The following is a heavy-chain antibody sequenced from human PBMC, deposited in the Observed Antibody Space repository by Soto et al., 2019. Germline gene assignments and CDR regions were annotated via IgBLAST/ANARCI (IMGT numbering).Heavy chain of an antibody. J-gene: IGHJ5*02. CDR1: GGTFNNYC. V-gene: IGHV1-69*13. Sequence: AAVKVSCKASGGTFNNYCINWVRQAPGQGLEWMGGVIPLFGAANYAQKFQGRVTITADASTSVVYMQLSSLRSEDTAVYYCAREQHDPYDASGYYFNWFDPWGQGTLVTVSS. D-gene: IGHD3-22*01. CDR2: VIPLFGAA. CDR3: AREQHDPYDASGYYFNWFDP.